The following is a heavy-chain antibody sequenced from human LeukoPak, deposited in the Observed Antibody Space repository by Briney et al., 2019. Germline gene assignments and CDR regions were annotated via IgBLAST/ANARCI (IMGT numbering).Heavy chain of an antibody. V-gene: IGHV3-15*01. CDR2: IKSKTDGGTT. CDR3: TTDSLLWFGESIPY. Sequence: GGSLRLSCAASGFTFSNAWMSWVRQAPGKGLEWVGRIKSKTDGGTTDYAAPVKGRFTISRDDSKNTLYLQMNSLKTEDTAVYYCTTDSLLWFGESIPYWGQGTLVTVSS. CDR1: GFTFSNAW. D-gene: IGHD3-10*01. J-gene: IGHJ4*02.